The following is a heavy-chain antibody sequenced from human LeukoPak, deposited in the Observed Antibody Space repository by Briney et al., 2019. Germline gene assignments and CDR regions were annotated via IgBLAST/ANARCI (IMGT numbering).Heavy chain of an antibody. CDR1: GDSISSSSYY. CDR3: AREGARWEPSFSAFDI. J-gene: IGHJ3*02. Sequence: SETLSLTCTVSGDSISSSSYYWGWIRQPPGKGLDWIGSIYYSGSTYYNPSLKSRVTISVDTSKNQFSLKLSSVTAADTAVYYCAREGARWEPSFSAFDIWGQGTMVTVSS. CDR2: IYYSGST. D-gene: IGHD1-26*01. V-gene: IGHV4-39*07.